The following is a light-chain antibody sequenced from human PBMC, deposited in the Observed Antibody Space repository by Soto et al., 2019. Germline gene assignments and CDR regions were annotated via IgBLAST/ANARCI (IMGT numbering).Light chain of an antibody. CDR2: DVS. CDR3: SSYVGSNNFV. Sequence: QSVLTQPPSASGSPGQSVTISCTGTSSDVGGYNYVSWYQQHPGKAPKLMIYDVSKRPSGVPDRFSGSKSGNTASLTVSGLQAVDEADYYCSSYVGSNNFVFGTGTKVNVL. V-gene: IGLV2-8*01. CDR1: SSDVGGYNY. J-gene: IGLJ1*01.